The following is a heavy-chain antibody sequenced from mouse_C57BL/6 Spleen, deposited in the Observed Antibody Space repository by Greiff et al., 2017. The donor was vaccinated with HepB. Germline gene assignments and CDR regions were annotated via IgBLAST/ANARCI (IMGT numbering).Heavy chain of an antibody. CDR3: ARAGSQGDYFDY. CDR2: IWSGGST. V-gene: IGHV2-2*01. J-gene: IGHJ2*01. CDR1: GFSLTSYG. Sequence: QVQLQQSGPGLVQPSQSLSITCTVSGFSLTSYGVHWVRQSPGKGLEWLGVIWSGGSTDYNAAFISRLSISKDNSKSQVFFKMNSLQADDTAIYYCARAGSQGDYFDYWGQGTTLTVSS.